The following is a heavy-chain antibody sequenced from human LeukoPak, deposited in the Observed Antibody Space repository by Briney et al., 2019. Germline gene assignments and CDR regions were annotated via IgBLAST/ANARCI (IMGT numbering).Heavy chain of an antibody. V-gene: IGHV3-13*01. D-gene: IGHD6-13*01. CDR2: IGIRGDT. CDR1: GFTFTNYD. Sequence: GGSLRLSCAASGFTFTNYDMHWVRQATGKGLEWVSAIGIRGDTYYPGSVKGRSTISRENAKNSLYLQMNSLRAEDTAVYYCARGGIAAAANWFDPWGQGTLVTVSS. J-gene: IGHJ5*02. CDR3: ARGGIAAAANWFDP.